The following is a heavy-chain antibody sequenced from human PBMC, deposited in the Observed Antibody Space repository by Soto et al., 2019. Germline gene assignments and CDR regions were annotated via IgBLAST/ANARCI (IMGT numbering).Heavy chain of an antibody. V-gene: IGHV4-34*01. CDR3: ARRRSIVPNDY. Sequence: SETLSLTCAVYGGSFSGYYWSWIRQPPGKGLEWIGEINQSGSTTYNPSLESRVTISVDTSKNQFSLKLNSVTAADTAVYYCARRRSIVPNDYWGQGTPVTVSS. J-gene: IGHJ4*02. CDR2: INQSGST. D-gene: IGHD1-26*01. CDR1: GGSFSGYY.